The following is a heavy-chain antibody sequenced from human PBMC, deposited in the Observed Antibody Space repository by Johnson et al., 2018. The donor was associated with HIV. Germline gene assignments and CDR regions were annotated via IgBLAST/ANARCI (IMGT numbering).Heavy chain of an antibody. D-gene: IGHD5-18*01. CDR2: IWYDGSNK. J-gene: IGHJ3*01. CDR1: GFTFSNYG. V-gene: IGHV3-33*06. CDR3: AKERTAMVTPFDA. Sequence: QVQLVESGGGVVQPGRSLRLSCAASGFTFSNYGMHWVRQTPGKGLEWVAVIWYDGSNKYYADSVKGRFTISRDNSENTLFLQMNSLRDEDTAVYYCAKERTAMVTPFDAWGQGTRVTVSS.